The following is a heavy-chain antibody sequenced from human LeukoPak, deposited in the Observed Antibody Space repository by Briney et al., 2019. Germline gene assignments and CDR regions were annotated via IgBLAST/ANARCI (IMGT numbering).Heavy chain of an antibody. CDR1: GGSFSGYY. Sequence: SETLSLTCAVYGGSFSGYYWSWVRQPPGKGLEWIGEINHSGSTNYNPSLKSRVTISVDTSKNQFSLKLSSVTAADTAVYYCARDPGILTGYYPYYFDYWGQGTLVTVSS. CDR2: INHSGST. J-gene: IGHJ4*02. CDR3: ARDPGILTGYYPYYFDY. D-gene: IGHD3-9*01. V-gene: IGHV4-34*01.